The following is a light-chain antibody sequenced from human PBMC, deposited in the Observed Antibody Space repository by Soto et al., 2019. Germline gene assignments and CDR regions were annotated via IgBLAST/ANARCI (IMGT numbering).Light chain of an antibody. V-gene: IGKV3-20*01. CDR2: GAS. J-gene: IGKJ1*01. CDR1: QSVTSNY. CDR3: QHYVTSLTT. Sequence: IGSTQSPGTLALSRVGRAALSCGCSQSVTSNYLAWYQQKPGQAPRLLIFGASIRVTGIPDRFIGSGSGTDFTLTISRLEPEDFAVYYCQHYVTSLTTFGQGTKVDIK.